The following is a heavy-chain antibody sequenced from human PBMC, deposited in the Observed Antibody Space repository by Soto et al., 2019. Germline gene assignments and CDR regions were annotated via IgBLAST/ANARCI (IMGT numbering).Heavy chain of an antibody. CDR2: IYHSGST. J-gene: IGHJ4*02. V-gene: IGHV4-4*02. Sequence: SETLSLTCAVSGGSISNSNWWSWVRQPPGKGLEWIGNIYHSGSTNYNPSLKSRVTISIDKSNNQFSLKLSSVTAADTSVYSCATAGPNSGYFDFDYWGQGTLVTVSS. D-gene: IGHD3-9*01. CDR1: GGSISNSNW. CDR3: ATAGPNSGYFDFDY.